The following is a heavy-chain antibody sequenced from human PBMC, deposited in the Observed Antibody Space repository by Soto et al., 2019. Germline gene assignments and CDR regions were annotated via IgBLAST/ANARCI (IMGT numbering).Heavy chain of an antibody. V-gene: IGHV1-3*01. Sequence: RASVKVSCKASGYTFTSYAMHWVRQAPGQRLEWMGWINAGNGNTKYSQKFQGRVTITRDTSASTAYMELSSLGSEDTAVYYCARAVVVTAILDYWGQGTLVTVSS. J-gene: IGHJ4*02. CDR3: ARAVVVTAILDY. CDR1: GYTFTSYA. CDR2: INAGNGNT. D-gene: IGHD2-21*02.